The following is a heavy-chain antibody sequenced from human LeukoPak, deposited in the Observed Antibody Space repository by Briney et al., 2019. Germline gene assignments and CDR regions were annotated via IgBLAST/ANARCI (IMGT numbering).Heavy chain of an antibody. CDR3: ARDPYRFAFDI. CDR1: GFTFSSYS. Sequence: GGSLRLSCAASGFTFSSYSMNWVRQAPGKGLEWVSSISGSSSYINYADSVKGRFTISRDNAQNSLFLQLNSLRAEDTAVYYCARDPYRFAFDIWGQGTVVLVSS. J-gene: IGHJ3*02. CDR2: ISGSSSYI. V-gene: IGHV3-21*04. D-gene: IGHD1-26*01.